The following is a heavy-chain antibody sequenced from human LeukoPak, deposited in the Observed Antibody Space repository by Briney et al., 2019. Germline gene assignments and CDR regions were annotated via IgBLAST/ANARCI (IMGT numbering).Heavy chain of an antibody. Sequence: GGSLRLSCAASGFTFSSYGMHWVRQAPGKGLEWVAFIRYDGSNKYYADSVKGRFTISRDNSKNTLYLQMNSLRAEDTAVYYCAKDPAPYGMVYARFDPWGQGTLVTVSS. D-gene: IGHD2-8*01. J-gene: IGHJ5*02. V-gene: IGHV3-30*02. CDR2: IRYDGSNK. CDR3: AKDPAPYGMVYARFDP. CDR1: GFTFSSYG.